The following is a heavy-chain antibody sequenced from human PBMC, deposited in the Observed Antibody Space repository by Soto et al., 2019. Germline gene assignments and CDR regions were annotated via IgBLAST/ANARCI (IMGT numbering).Heavy chain of an antibody. V-gene: IGHV3-23*01. Sequence: PGGSLRLSCVASGSTFSSYALNWVRQAPGRGLEWVSAISGSGGTTYYADSVKGRFTISRDNSKNTLFLQMNSLRAEDAAVYYCAKSPKVISTSFDCLGQGRPVTVSS. CDR2: ISGSGGTT. CDR1: GSTFSSYA. D-gene: IGHD3-22*01. CDR3: AKSPKVISTSFDC. J-gene: IGHJ4*02.